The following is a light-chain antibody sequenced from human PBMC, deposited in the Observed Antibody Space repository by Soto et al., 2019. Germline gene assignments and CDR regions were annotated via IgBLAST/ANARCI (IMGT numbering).Light chain of an antibody. V-gene: IGKV1-39*01. CDR1: QSINSF. CDR3: QQSYSTPYT. Sequence: DLQMTQSPSSLSASVGDRVTITCRASQSINSFLNWYQQKPGKAPKLLIYSASVLQSGAPSRFSGGGSGADFTLIISSLQPEDFAIYYCQQSYSTPYTFGQGTKLEIK. J-gene: IGKJ2*01. CDR2: SAS.